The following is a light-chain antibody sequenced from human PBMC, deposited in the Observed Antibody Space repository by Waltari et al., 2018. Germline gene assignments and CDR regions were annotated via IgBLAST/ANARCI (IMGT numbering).Light chain of an antibody. J-gene: IGKJ2*01. Sequence: DTVMTQTPPSLSVTPGQPASISCKSSQSLLHSDGDTYLYRYLQKSGQPRQLVIYEVSKRFSGVPGRFSGSGSEADFTLKISRVEAEDVGVYCCMQSIQLFTFGQGTKVEI. CDR3: MQSIQLFT. CDR2: EVS. V-gene: IGKV2D-29*01. CDR1: QSLLHSDGDTY.